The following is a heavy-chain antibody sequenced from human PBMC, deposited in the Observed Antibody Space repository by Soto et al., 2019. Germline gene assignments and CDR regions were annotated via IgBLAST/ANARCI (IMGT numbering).Heavy chain of an antibody. CDR1: GGSISSGGYY. J-gene: IGHJ1*01. CDR3: ARSRGTGTYPHHFQP. V-gene: IGHV4-31*03. CDR2: IHYSGST. D-gene: IGHD1-26*01. Sequence: QVQLQESGPGLVKPSQTLSLTCTASGGSISSGGYYWSWMRQHPGKGLEWIGYIHYSGSTYYNPSLNRRVTISVDTSNNQFALKLSSVTAADTAVYYCARSRGTGTYPHHFQPWGQGTLVTVSS.